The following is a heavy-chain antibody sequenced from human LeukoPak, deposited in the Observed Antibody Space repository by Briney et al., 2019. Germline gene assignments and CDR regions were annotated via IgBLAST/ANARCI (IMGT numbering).Heavy chain of an antibody. Sequence: PSETLCLTCTVSGGSISSSSYYWGWIRQPPGKGLEWIGSIYYSGSTYYNPSLKSRVTISVDTSKNQFSLKLSSVTAADTAVYYCASRNDILTGYVFDFWGQGTLVTVSS. CDR2: IYYSGST. J-gene: IGHJ4*02. CDR3: ASRNDILTGYVFDF. D-gene: IGHD3-9*01. V-gene: IGHV4-39*07. CDR1: GGSISSSSYY.